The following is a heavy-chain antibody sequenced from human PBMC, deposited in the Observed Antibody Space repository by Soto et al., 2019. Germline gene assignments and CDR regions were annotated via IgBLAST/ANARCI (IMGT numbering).Heavy chain of an antibody. V-gene: IGHV3-33*01. Sequence: QVQLVESGGGVVQPGRSLRLSCAASGFTFSGYGMHWVRQAPGKGLEWVAVVRHDGSDIHYADFVKGRFTISRDNSKNTLDLQRNSLRAEDTAVYYCERDGGGSRHFYGFSDYWGQGTLVTVSS. J-gene: IGHJ4*02. CDR3: ERDGGGSRHFYGFSDY. D-gene: IGHD3-10*01. CDR2: VRHDGSDI. CDR1: GFTFSGYG.